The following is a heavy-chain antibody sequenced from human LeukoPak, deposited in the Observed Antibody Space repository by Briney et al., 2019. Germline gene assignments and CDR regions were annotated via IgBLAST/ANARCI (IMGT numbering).Heavy chain of an antibody. D-gene: IGHD2-2*01. CDR2: IIPIFGTA. J-gene: IGHJ4*02. CDR3: ARGPIVVVPAAKYYFDY. Sequence: PSVKVSCKASGGTFSSYAISWVRQAPGQGLEWMGGIIPIFGTANYAQKFQGRVTITTDESTSTAYMELSSLRSEDTAVYYCARGPIVVVPAAKYYFDYWGQGTLVTVSS. CDR1: GGTFSSYA. V-gene: IGHV1-69*05.